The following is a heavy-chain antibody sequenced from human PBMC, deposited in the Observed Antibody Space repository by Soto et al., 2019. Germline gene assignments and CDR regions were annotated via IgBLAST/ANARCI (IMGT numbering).Heavy chain of an antibody. V-gene: IGHV3-23*01. D-gene: IGHD5-12*01. J-gene: IGHJ5*02. Sequence: GGSLRLSCATSGFTFPNYAMSWVRQGPGKGVEWVSSISAGGVSTYFADSVKRRFTISRDNSKNTLFLQMNSLRAEDAAVYYCAKMYRGYSGYIQSWGQGTLVTVSS. CDR2: ISAGGVST. CDR3: AKMYRGYSGYIQS. CDR1: GFTFPNYA.